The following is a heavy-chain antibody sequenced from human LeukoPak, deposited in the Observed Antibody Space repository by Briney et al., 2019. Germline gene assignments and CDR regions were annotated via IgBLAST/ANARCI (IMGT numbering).Heavy chain of an antibody. CDR2: IIPIFSTA. V-gene: IGHV1-69*05. CDR3: ARAGIAARGDNYYMDV. Sequence: SVKVSCKASGGTFSSYAISWVRQAPGQGLEWIGGIIPIFSTANYALKFQGRVTITTDESTSTAYMELSSLRSEDTAVYYCARAGIAARGDNYYMDVWGKGTTVTVSS. D-gene: IGHD6-13*01. J-gene: IGHJ6*03. CDR1: GGTFSSYA.